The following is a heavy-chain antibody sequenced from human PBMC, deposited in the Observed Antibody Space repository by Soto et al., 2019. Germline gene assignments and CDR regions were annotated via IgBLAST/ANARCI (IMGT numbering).Heavy chain of an antibody. CDR2: ISYDGSNK. V-gene: IGHV3-30*03. CDR1: VFTFSSYG. Sequence: PGGSLRLSCAASVFTFSSYGMHWVRQAPGKGLEWVAVISYDGSNKYYADSVKGRFTISRDNSKNTLYLQMNSLRAEDTAVYYSRVFRTADCSSTTCYQFDIWGQGTLVTVSS. D-gene: IGHD2-2*01. J-gene: IGHJ3*02. CDR3: RVFRTADCSSTTCYQFDI.